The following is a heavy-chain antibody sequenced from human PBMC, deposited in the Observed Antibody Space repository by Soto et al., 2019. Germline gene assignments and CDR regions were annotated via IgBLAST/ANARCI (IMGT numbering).Heavy chain of an antibody. J-gene: IGHJ6*02. D-gene: IGHD2-8*01. V-gene: IGHV3-7*03. CDR3: ARDNGDGPYYYGMDV. Sequence: GGSLRLSCAASGFTFSSYWMSWVRQAPGKGLEWVANIKQDGSEKYYVDSVKGRFTISRDNAKNSLYLQMNSLRAEDTAVYYCARDNGDGPYYYGMDVWGQGTTVTVS. CDR2: IKQDGSEK. CDR1: GFTFSSYW.